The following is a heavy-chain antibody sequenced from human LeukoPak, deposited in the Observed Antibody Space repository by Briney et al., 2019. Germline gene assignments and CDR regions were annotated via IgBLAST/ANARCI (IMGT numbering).Heavy chain of an antibody. Sequence: QAGGSLRLSCAASGFTFSSYAMHWVRQAPGKGLEWVAVISYDGSNKYYADSVKGRFTISRDNSKNTLYLQMNSLRAEDTAVYYCAREAGELEGGFDYWGQGTLVTVSS. CDR3: AREAGELEGGFDY. V-gene: IGHV3-30-3*01. J-gene: IGHJ4*02. D-gene: IGHD1-26*01. CDR2: ISYDGSNK. CDR1: GFTFSSYA.